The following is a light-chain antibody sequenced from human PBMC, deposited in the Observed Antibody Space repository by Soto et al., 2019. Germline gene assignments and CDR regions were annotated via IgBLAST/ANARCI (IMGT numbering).Light chain of an antibody. Sequence: QSALTQPASVSGSPGQSITISCTGTSSDVGGYNYVSWYQQHPGKAPKLMIYDVSNRPSGVSNRFSGSKSGNTASLTISGVPAEDEAGYYCSSYTSSSTLFGGGTKLTVL. CDR1: SSDVGGYNY. CDR2: DVS. J-gene: IGLJ2*01. V-gene: IGLV2-14*01. CDR3: SSYTSSSTL.